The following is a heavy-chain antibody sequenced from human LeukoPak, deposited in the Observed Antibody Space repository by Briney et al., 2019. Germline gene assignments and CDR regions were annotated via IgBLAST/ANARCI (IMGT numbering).Heavy chain of an antibody. CDR3: ARDSRKIVGAMLGYYYYGMDV. D-gene: IGHD1-26*01. Sequence: TSETLSLTCTVSGAFISSYYWSWIRQPPGRGLEWIGYIDYSGSTNYNPSLKSRVSISVDTSKNQFSLKLSSVTAADTAVYYCARDSRKIVGAMLGYYYYGMDVWGQGTTVTVSS. CDR1: GAFISSYY. J-gene: IGHJ6*02. V-gene: IGHV4-59*12. CDR2: IDYSGST.